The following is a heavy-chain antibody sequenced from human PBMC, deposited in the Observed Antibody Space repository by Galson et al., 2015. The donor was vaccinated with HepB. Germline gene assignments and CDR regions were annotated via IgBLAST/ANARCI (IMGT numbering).Heavy chain of an antibody. CDR2: ISGSGDTT. CDR3: AKPKLGTWPLDY. V-gene: IGHV3-23*01. D-gene: IGHD3-16*01. Sequence: SLRLSCATSGFTFSNYVMSWVRQAPGKGLEWVSAISGSGDTTYYADSVKGRFTISRDNSKNTLYLQMNSLRAEDTAVYFCAKPKLGTWPLDYWGQGALVTVSS. CDR1: GFTFSNYV. J-gene: IGHJ4*02.